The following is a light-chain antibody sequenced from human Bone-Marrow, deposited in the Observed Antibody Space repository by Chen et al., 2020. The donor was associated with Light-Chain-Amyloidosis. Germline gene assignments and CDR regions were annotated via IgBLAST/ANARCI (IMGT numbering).Light chain of an antibody. CDR1: NIGPTS. J-gene: IGLJ3*02. CDR2: DDS. CDR3: QVWDRSSDRPV. V-gene: IGLV3-21*02. Sequence: SYVLTQPYSVSVAPGQTATIACGGNNIGPTSVHWYQQTPGQAPLLVVYDDSDRPPGIPERLSGSNSGNTATLTISRVEAGDEADYYCQVWDRSSDRPVFGGGTKLTVL.